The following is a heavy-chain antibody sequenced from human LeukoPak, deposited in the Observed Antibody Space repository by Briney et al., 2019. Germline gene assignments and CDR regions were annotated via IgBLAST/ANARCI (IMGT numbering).Heavy chain of an antibody. CDR3: AKGPVVEFDY. J-gene: IGHJ4*02. CDR1: GFTFSSYA. CDR2: ISSSGGST. V-gene: IGHV3-23*01. D-gene: IGHD3-22*01. Sequence: GGSLRLSCAASGFTFSSYAMSWVSQAPGKGLEWVLSISSSGGSTYYAASVEGRFIITRDNTKNTLYLQMNSMRADDTAVYYCAKGPVVEFDYWGQGTLVTVSA.